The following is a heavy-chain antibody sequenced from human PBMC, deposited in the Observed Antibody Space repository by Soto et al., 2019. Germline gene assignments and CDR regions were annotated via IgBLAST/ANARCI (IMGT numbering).Heavy chain of an antibody. CDR3: ARGPMHLWFGELFNWFDP. J-gene: IGHJ5*02. Sequence: PSETLSLTCAVYGGSFSGYYWSWIRQPPGKGLEWIGEINHSGSTNYNPSLKSRVTISVDTSKNQFSLKLSSVTAADTAVYYCARGPMHLWFGELFNWFDPWGQGILVTVSS. CDR2: INHSGST. D-gene: IGHD3-10*01. V-gene: IGHV4-34*01. CDR1: GGSFSGYY.